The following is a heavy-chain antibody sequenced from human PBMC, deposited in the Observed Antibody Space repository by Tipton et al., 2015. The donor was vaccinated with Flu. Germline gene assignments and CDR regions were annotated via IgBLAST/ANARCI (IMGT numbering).Heavy chain of an antibody. J-gene: IGHJ6*02. CDR3: ANFYGDLAGGYYGMDV. D-gene: IGHD4-17*01. V-gene: IGHV4-34*01. Sequence: TLSLTCAVYGGSFSGYYWSWIRQPPGKGLEWIGEINHIGSTNYNPSLKSRVTISVDTSKNQFSLKLSSVTAADTAVYYCANFYGDLAGGYYGMDVWGQGTTVTVSS. CDR1: GGSFSGYY. CDR2: INHIGST.